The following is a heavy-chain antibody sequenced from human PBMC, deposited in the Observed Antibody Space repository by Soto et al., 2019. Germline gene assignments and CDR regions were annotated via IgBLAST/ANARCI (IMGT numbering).Heavy chain of an antibody. Sequence: QVQLQESGPGLVQPSGTLSLTCAVSGGSISSSHWWTWVRQSPGKGLEYIGEISHSGTSNSNPSLKSRVTLSVDKSKNHFSRTLTSVTAADTAVYYCARVVLTITRGAFDAWGQGTLVIVSS. J-gene: IGHJ3*01. D-gene: IGHD3-9*01. CDR2: ISHSGTS. CDR3: ARVVLTITRGAFDA. CDR1: GGSISSSHW. V-gene: IGHV4-4*02.